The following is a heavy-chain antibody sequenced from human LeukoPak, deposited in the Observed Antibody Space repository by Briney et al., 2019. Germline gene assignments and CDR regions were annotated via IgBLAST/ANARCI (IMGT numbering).Heavy chain of an antibody. J-gene: IGHJ6*02. Sequence: GGSPRLSCAASGFTFSSYTMNWVRQAPGKGLEWVSSISTSSSYIYYADSVKGRFTISKDNSKNTLYLQMNSLRAEDRAVYYCARDLYVDIVAPSGMDVWGQGTTVTVSS. CDR2: ISTSSSYI. CDR3: ARDLYVDIVAPSGMDV. V-gene: IGHV3-21*01. D-gene: IGHD5-12*01. CDR1: GFTFSSYT.